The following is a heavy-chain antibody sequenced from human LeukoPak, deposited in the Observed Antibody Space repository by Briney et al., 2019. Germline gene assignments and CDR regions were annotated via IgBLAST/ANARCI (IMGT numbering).Heavy chain of an antibody. Sequence: PGASLRLSCAASGFTFSSYAMSWVRQAPGKGLEWVSAISGSGGSTYYADSVKGRFTISRDNSKNTLYLQMNSLRAEDTAVYYCAKDIAARPACFDYWGQGTLVTVSP. D-gene: IGHD6-6*01. CDR1: GFTFSSYA. V-gene: IGHV3-23*01. CDR2: ISGSGGST. J-gene: IGHJ4*02. CDR3: AKDIAARPACFDY.